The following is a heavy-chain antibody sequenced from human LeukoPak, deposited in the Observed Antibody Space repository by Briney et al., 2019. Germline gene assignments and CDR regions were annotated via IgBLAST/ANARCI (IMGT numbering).Heavy chain of an antibody. D-gene: IGHD1-26*01. Sequence: GASVKVSCKASGTTSSRSAISWVRQAPGQGLEWMGGVIPILGTTNYAQKFRDRVSITTDESTSTAYMEVTSLRSVDTAVYYCARDDGSATMGFDSWGQGTLVSVSS. CDR3: ARDDGSATMGFDS. V-gene: IGHV1-69*05. CDR1: GTTSSRSA. J-gene: IGHJ4*02. CDR2: VIPILGTT.